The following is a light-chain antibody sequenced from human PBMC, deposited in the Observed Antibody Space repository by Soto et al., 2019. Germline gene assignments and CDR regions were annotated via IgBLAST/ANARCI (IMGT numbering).Light chain of an antibody. CDR1: QSVSTN. CDR2: SAS. Sequence: ETVMTQSPATLSLSPGERAILSCRASQSVSTNLVWYQQRPGQAPRLLIYSASIRATGIPARFSGSGSETEFTLTISSLQSEDSALYYCQQYKNWPPWTFGQGTKVEV. J-gene: IGKJ1*01. CDR3: QQYKNWPPWT. V-gene: IGKV3-15*01.